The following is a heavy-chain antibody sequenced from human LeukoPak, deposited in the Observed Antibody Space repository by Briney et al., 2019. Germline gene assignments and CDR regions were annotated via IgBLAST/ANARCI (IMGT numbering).Heavy chain of an antibody. J-gene: IGHJ4*02. V-gene: IGHV3-21*01. CDR3: AADYSWFGELFEY. Sequence: GGSLRLSCAASGFTFSSYSMNWVRQAPGKGLEWVSSISSSSSYIYYADSVKGRFTISRDNAKNSLYLQMNSLRAEDTAVYYCAADYSWFGELFEYWGQGTLVTVSS. CDR2: ISSSSSYI. CDR1: GFTFSSYS. D-gene: IGHD3-10*01.